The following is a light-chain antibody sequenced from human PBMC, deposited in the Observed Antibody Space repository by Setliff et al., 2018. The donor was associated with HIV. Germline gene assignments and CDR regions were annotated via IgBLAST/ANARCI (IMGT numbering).Light chain of an antibody. CDR1: SGDVGRYNL. J-gene: IGLJ1*01. V-gene: IGLV2-23*01. CDR2: QAS. CDR3: CSNTGSNTYV. Sequence: LTQPASVSGSPGQSITISCTGTSGDVGRYNLVSWYQQQPGKPPKLMIYQASKRPSGVPNRFSGSKSGNTASLTISGLQAEDEADYYCCSNTGSNTYVFGTGTKVTVL.